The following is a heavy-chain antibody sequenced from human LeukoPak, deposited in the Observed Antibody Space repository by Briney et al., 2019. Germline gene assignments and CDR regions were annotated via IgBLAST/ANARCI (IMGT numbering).Heavy chain of an antibody. CDR2: IYYSGST. D-gene: IGHD3-22*01. CDR1: GGSVSSGSYY. V-gene: IGHV4-61*01. CDR3: ARDFGDDSSGYYVDY. J-gene: IGHJ4*02. Sequence: PSETLSLTCTVSGGSVSSGSYYWSWIRQPPGKGLEWIGCIYYSGSTNYNPSLKSRVTISVDTSKNQFSLKLSSVTAADTAVYYCARDFGDDSSGYYVDYWGQGTLVTVSS.